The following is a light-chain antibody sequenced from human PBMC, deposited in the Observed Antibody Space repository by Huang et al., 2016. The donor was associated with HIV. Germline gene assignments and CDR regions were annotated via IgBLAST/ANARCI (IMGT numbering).Light chain of an antibody. CDR1: QDIGNC. J-gene: IGKJ1*01. Sequence: DIQMTQSPPSLSASQWVRVTLTCRARQDIGNCLAWFQQKPGGAPKLLIFSASPLHLGGPSRFTGRGSGTEFTLTITNLQPEDVATYYCQRYDTAPRAFGPGTKVDI. V-gene: IGKV1-27*01. CDR3: QRYDTAPRA. CDR2: SAS.